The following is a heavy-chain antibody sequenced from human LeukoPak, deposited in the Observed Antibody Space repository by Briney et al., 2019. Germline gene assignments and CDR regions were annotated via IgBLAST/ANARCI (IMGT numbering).Heavy chain of an antibody. CDR1: GFTFSSYS. D-gene: IGHD3-22*01. Sequence: PGGSLRLSCAASGFTFSSYSMNWVRQAPGKGLEWVSHITASGTAMFYADSVKGRFTISRDNAKNSLYLQMNSLRDEDTAVYYCARGLKHPPGIVDAFDIWGQGTMVTVSS. V-gene: IGHV3-48*02. J-gene: IGHJ3*02. CDR3: ARGLKHPPGIVDAFDI. CDR2: ITASGTAM.